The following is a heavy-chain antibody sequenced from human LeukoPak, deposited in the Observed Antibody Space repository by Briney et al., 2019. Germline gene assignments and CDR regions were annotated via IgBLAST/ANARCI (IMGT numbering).Heavy chain of an antibody. CDR3: TRSDWFDP. V-gene: IGHV3-74*01. Sequence: PGGSLRLSCAASGFTFRSYSMHWVRQAPGKGLVWVSRINSDGSTTSYADSVKGRFTISRDNAKKTLYLQMNSLRGEDTAVYYCTRSDWFDPWGQGTLVTVSS. CDR1: GFTFRSYS. CDR2: INSDGSTT. J-gene: IGHJ5*02.